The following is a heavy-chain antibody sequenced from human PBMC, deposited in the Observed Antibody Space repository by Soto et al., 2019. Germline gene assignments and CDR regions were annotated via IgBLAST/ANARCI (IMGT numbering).Heavy chain of an antibody. D-gene: IGHD2-21*02. Sequence: PGESLKISCKGSGYSFTSYWIGWVRQMPGKGLEWMGIIYPGDSDTRYSPSFQGQVTISADKSISTAYLQWSSLKASDTATYYCARIPSYCGGDCYLRWWFDPWGQGTLVTVSS. CDR1: GYSFTSYW. J-gene: IGHJ5*02. CDR3: ARIPSYCGGDCYLRWWFDP. CDR2: IYPGDSDT. V-gene: IGHV5-51*01.